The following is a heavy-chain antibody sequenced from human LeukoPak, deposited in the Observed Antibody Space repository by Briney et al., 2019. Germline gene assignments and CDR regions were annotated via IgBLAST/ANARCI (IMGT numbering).Heavy chain of an antibody. CDR1: GYSLTSYW. CDR2: IYPGDSDT. CDR3: ARHQYSSGWYADY. Sequence: GESLKISCKGSGYSLTSYWIGWVRQMPGKGLEWMGIIYPGDSDTRYSPSFQGQVTISADKSISTAYLQWSSLEASDTAMYYCARHQYSSGWYADYWGQGTLVTVSS. V-gene: IGHV5-51*01. D-gene: IGHD6-19*01. J-gene: IGHJ4*02.